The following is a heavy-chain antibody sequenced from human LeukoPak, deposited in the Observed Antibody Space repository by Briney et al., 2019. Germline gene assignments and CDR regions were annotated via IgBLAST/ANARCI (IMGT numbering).Heavy chain of an antibody. D-gene: IGHD6-6*01. CDR2: INHSGST. Sequence: SETLSLTCAVYGGSFSGYYWSWIRQPPGKGLEWIGEINHSGSTNYNPSLKSRVTISVDTSKNQFSLKLSSETAADTAVYYCARTLLSSSIDYWGQGTLVPSPQ. V-gene: IGHV4-34*01. CDR1: GGSFSGYY. J-gene: IGHJ4*02. CDR3: ARTLLSSSIDY.